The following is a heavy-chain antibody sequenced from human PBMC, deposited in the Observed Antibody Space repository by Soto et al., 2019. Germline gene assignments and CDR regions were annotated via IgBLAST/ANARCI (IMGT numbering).Heavy chain of an antibody. CDR3: AHNRNYDILTGYSPAPFDY. V-gene: IGHV2-5*02. D-gene: IGHD3-9*01. J-gene: IGHJ4*02. Sequence: GSGPTLVNPTQTLTLTCTFSGFSLSTSGVGVGWIRQPPGKALEWLALIYWDDDRRYSPSLKSRLTITKDTSKNQVVLTMTNMDPVDTATYYCAHNRNYDILTGYSPAPFDYWGQGTLVTVSS. CDR1: GFSLSTSGVG. CDR2: IYWDDDR.